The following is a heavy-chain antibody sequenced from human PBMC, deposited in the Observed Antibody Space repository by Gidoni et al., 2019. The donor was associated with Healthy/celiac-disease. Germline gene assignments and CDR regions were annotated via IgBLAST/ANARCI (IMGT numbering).Heavy chain of an antibody. CDR1: GFTLRNAW. CDR3: TTGGSLLWLDFDY. D-gene: IGHD3-10*01. J-gene: IGHJ4*02. V-gene: IGHV3-15*01. Sequence: EVQLVESGGGLVTPGGSLRLSCAASGFTLRNAWMSWVRQATGKGLAWVGRIKSKTDGGTTDYAAPVKGRFTISGDDSKNTLYLQMNSLKTEDTAVYYCTTGGSLLWLDFDYWGQGTLVTVSS. CDR2: IKSKTDGGTT.